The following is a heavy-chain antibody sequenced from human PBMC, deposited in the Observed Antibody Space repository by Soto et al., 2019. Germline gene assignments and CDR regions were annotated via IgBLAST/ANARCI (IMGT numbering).Heavy chain of an antibody. CDR2: IDPSDSYT. V-gene: IGHV5-10-1*01. D-gene: IGHD2-2*01. J-gene: IGHJ3*02. CDR3: VRRHIVVVPAAIDAFDI. Sequence: GESLKISCKGSGYSFTSYWISWVRQMPGKGLEWMGRIDPSDSYTNYSPSFQGHVTISADKSISTAYLQWSSLKASDTAMYYCVRRHIVVVPAAIDAFDIWGQGTMVTVSS. CDR1: GYSFTSYW.